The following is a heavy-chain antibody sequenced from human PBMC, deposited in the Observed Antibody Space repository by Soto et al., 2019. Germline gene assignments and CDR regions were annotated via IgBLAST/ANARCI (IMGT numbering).Heavy chain of an antibody. J-gene: IGHJ6*02. CDR2: ISGSADST. D-gene: IGHD3-22*01. V-gene: IGHV3-23*01. CDR3: AKDLLDRYDTSGSDYFYYYGMDV. Sequence: PGGSLRLSCAASGFSFSSFATNWVRQAPGKGLEWVSIISGSADSTFYADSVKGRFTISKDNSKSTLYLQINSLRAEDTAVYYCAKDLLDRYDTSGSDYFYYYGMDVWGQGTTVTVSS. CDR1: GFSFSSFA.